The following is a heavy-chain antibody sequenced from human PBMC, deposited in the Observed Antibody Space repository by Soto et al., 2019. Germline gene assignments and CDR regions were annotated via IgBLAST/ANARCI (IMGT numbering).Heavy chain of an antibody. CDR3: ARGETLYSSGWSYYYYGMDV. CDR2: IIPIFGTA. Sequence: QVQLVQSGAEVKKPGSSVKVSCKASGGTFSSYAISWVRQAPGQGLEWMGGIIPIFGTANYAQKFQGRVTITADESTSPAYMELSSLRSEDTAVYYCARGETLYSSGWSYYYYGMDVWGQGTTVTVSS. V-gene: IGHV1-69*12. J-gene: IGHJ6*02. CDR1: GGTFSSYA. D-gene: IGHD6-19*01.